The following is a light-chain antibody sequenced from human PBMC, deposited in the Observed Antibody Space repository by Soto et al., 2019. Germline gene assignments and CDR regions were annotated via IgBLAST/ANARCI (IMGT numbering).Light chain of an antibody. CDR2: EVT. CDR1: SSDVGTYNY. Sequence: QSVLTQPASVSGSPGQSITISCTGTSSDVGTYNYVSWYQHHPCKAPKLMLYEVTNRPSGVSTRFSGSKSGNTVSLPISGLRAEDEADYYCTSYTSDSTPYVFGSGTKGTV. CDR3: TSYTSDSTPYV. J-gene: IGLJ1*01. V-gene: IGLV2-14*01.